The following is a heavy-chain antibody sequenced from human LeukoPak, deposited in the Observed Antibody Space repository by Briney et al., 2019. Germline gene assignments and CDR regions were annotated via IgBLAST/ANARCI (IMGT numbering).Heavy chain of an antibody. D-gene: IGHD1-20*01. CDR2: INPNSGGT. Sequence: ASVKVSCKASGYTFTDYYMHWVRQAPGQGLEWMGWINPNSGGTKYAQKFHGRVTMTRDTSINTAYMELTRLTYDDTAVYYCAGLPRYNWNEPLDYWGQGTLVTVSS. V-gene: IGHV1-2*02. CDR3: AGLPRYNWNEPLDY. CDR1: GYTFTDYY. J-gene: IGHJ4*02.